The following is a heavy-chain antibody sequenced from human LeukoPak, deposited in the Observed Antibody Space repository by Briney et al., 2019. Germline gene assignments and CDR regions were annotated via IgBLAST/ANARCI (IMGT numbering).Heavy chain of an antibody. CDR2: IKSDGSST. Sequence: GGPLRLSCAASGFTLSNYWMLGVPHAPGKGPVWVSRIKSDGSSTRFADSVQGRFTISRDNGKNTLYLQMNSLRAEDTAVYYCARGGDSSNWYPGYFDYWGQGALVTVSS. CDR1: GFTLSNYW. D-gene: IGHD6-13*01. J-gene: IGHJ4*02. V-gene: IGHV3-74*01. CDR3: ARGGDSSNWYPGYFDY.